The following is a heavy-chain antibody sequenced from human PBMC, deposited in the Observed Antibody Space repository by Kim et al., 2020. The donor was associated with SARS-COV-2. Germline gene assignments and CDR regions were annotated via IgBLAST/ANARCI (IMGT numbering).Heavy chain of an antibody. J-gene: IGHJ5*02. CDR3: ARDNPFPVSERSFSYGYSSSWSPGGFDP. V-gene: IGHV6-1*01. CDR2: TYYRSKWYN. CDR1: GDSVSSNSAA. Sequence: SQTLSLTCAISGDSVSSNSAAWNWIRQSPSRGLEWLGRTYYRSKWYNDYAVSVKSRITINPDTSKNQFSLQLNSVTPEDTAVYYCARDNPFPVSERSFSYGYSSSWSPGGFDPWGQGTLVTVSS. D-gene: IGHD6-13*01.